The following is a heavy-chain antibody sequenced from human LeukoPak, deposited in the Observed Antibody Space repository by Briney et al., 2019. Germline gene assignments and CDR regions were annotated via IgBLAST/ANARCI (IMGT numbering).Heavy chain of an antibody. CDR1: GFTFSSYA. J-gene: IGHJ4*02. CDR2: ISYDGSNK. CDR3: ARGETVTTLADY. V-gene: IGHV3-30-3*01. Sequence: GGSLRLSCAASGFTFSSYAMHWVRQAPGKGLEWVAVISYDGSNKYYADSVKGRFTISRDNSKNTLYLQMNSLRAEDTAVYYCARGETVTTLADYWGQGTLVTVSS. D-gene: IGHD4-17*01.